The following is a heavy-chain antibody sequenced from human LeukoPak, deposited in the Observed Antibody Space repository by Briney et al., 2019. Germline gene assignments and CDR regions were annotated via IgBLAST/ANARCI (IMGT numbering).Heavy chain of an antibody. CDR1: GFTFSSYW. CDR2: INSDATNI. J-gene: IGHJ3*01. V-gene: IGHV3-74*01. Sequence: PGGSLRLSCAASGFTFSSYWMSWVRQAPGKGLEWVSRINSDATNIRYAYAVQGRFTVSRDNAKNTVYLQMHSRSAEDTALYYCARDLVAKDAFDVWGQGAMVT. CDR3: ARDLVAKDAFDV. D-gene: IGHD2-15*01.